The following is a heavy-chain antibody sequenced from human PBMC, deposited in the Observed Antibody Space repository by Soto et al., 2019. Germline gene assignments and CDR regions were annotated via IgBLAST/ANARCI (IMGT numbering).Heavy chain of an antibody. CDR1: GYIFTSYY. CDR3: ARVRYSSSSLFDH. V-gene: IGHV1-46*01. CDR2: INPSGGST. D-gene: IGHD6-6*01. J-gene: IGHJ4*02. Sequence: QVQLVQSGAEVKKPGASVKVSCKASGYIFTSYYLHWVRQAPGQGLEWMGTINPSGGSTSYAQQFQVRVTMPRDTSTSTVYMELSSLRSEDTAVYYCARVRYSSSSLFDHWGQGTLVTVSS.